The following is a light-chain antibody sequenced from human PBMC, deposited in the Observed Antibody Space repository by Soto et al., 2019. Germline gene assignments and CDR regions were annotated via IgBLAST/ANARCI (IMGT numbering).Light chain of an antibody. J-gene: IGLJ3*02. CDR1: SSNIGDNY. V-gene: IGLV1-47*01. CDR3: ATWGDGWRGWV. Sequence: QSVLTQPPSAYGTPGQRVTIACSGSSSNIGDNYVYWDQQFPGTAPKLLIYRSNQRPSGVPDRFSGSKSGTSDSLVISGLRSEDEDDYYCATWGDGWRGWVFGGGTKLTVL. CDR2: RSN.